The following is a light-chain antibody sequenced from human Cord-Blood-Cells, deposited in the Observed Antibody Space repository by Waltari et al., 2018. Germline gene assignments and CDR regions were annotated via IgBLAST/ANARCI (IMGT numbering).Light chain of an antibody. J-gene: IGLJ2*01. CDR3: CSYAGSYTWV. CDR1: SSDVGGYNY. Sequence: QSALTQPRSVSGSPGQSVTIPCTGTSSDVGGYNYVSWYQPHPGKAPKLMIYDLSKRPSGVPDRFSGSKSGNTASLTISGLQAEDEADYYCCSYAGSYTWVFGGGTKLTVL. CDR2: DLS. V-gene: IGLV2-11*01.